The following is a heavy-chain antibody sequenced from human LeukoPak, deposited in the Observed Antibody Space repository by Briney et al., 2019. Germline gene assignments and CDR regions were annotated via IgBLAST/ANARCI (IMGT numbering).Heavy chain of an antibody. J-gene: IGHJ5*02. Sequence: SQTLSLTCAISGDSVSSNSAAWNWIRQSPSRGLEWLGRTYYRSKWYNDYAVSVKSRITINPDTSKNQFSLHLNSVTPEDTAAYYCARVIREEAVAGSDWFDPWGQGTLVTVSS. CDR2: TYYRSKWYN. CDR1: GDSVSSNSAA. D-gene: IGHD6-19*01. V-gene: IGHV6-1*01. CDR3: ARVIREEAVAGSDWFDP.